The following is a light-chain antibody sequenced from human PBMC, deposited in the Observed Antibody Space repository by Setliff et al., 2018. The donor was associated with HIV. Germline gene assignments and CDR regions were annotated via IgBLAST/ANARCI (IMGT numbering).Light chain of an antibody. Sequence: QSALAQPASVSGSPGQSITISCTGTSSDAGNYNLVSWYQQHPGKAPKLMIYEVSTRPSGVSIRFSGSKSGNTASLTISGLQAEDEADYYCCSYAGSRSYVVGTGTKVTV. CDR3: CSYAGSRSYV. CDR1: SSDAGNYNL. J-gene: IGLJ1*01. V-gene: IGLV2-23*02. CDR2: EVS.